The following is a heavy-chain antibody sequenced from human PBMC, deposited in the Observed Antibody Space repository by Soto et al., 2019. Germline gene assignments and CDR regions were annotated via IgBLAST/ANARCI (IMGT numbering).Heavy chain of an antibody. J-gene: IGHJ6*02. Sequence: QVQVVQSGDEVKKPGASVKVSCKASGYTFTNYGFSWVRQAPGQGLEWMGWISGYNGNTKYAEKFQGRVTMTTDTTTSEAPMERRSLRSDDTAVYYCAREGQAPYYYYGMDVWGQGTAVTVSS. CDR2: ISGYNGNT. V-gene: IGHV1-18*01. CDR3: AREGQAPYYYYGMDV. CDR1: GYTFTNYG.